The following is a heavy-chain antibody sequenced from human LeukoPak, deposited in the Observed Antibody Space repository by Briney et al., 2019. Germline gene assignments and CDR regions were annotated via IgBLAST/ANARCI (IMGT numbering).Heavy chain of an antibody. V-gene: IGHV1-46*01. CDR3: ARGTFWSGYYHDY. Sequence: ASVKVSCKASGYTFTSYYMHWVRQAPGQGLEWMGIINPSAGNTGYAQKFQGRVSMTRDTSTSTVYMELSSLRSEDTAVYYCARGTFWSGYYHDYWGQGTLVTVSS. J-gene: IGHJ4*02. CDR1: GYTFTSYY. CDR2: INPSAGNT. D-gene: IGHD3-3*01.